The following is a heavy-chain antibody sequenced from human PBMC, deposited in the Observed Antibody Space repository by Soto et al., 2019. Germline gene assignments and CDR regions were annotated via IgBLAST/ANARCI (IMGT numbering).Heavy chain of an antibody. Sequence: ASVKVSCKASGYTFTGYYMHWVRQAPGQGLEWMGWINPNSGGTNYAQKFQGWVTMTRDTSISTAYMELSRLRSDDTAVYYCASSYSSSWSGYYYYYGMDVWGQGTTVTVS. CDR3: ASSYSSSWSGYYYYYGMDV. CDR1: GYTFTGYY. CDR2: INPNSGGT. D-gene: IGHD6-13*01. V-gene: IGHV1-2*04. J-gene: IGHJ6*02.